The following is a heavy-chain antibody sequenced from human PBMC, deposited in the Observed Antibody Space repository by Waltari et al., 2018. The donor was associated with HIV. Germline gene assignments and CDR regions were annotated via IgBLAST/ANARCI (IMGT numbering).Heavy chain of an antibody. Sequence: EVQLVETGGDLNQPGGSLRLSCAASGFTVRPTYMGWDRQAPGKGLEWVSFLYSGGTPYYADSVKGRFTISRDSSENTVDLQMNSLRAEDTAVYYCTRGPPSGYWYFDLWGRGTLVTVSS. CDR3: TRGPPSGYWYFDL. V-gene: IGHV3-53*02. CDR1: GFTVRPTY. D-gene: IGHD3-10*01. CDR2: LYSGGTP. J-gene: IGHJ2*01.